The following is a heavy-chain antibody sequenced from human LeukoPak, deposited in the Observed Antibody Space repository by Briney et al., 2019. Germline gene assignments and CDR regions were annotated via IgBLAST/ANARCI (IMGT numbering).Heavy chain of an antibody. J-gene: IGHJ5*02. D-gene: IGHD2-21*02. CDR3: ARSLTSYCGDDCSGWFDP. Sequence: SETLSLTCTVSGGSISSGDYYWSWIRQPPGKGLEWIGYIYYSGSTYYNPSLKSRVTISVDTSKNQFSLKLSSVTAADTAVYYCARSLTSYCGDDCSGWFDPWGQGTLVTVSS. CDR2: IYYSGST. CDR1: GGSISSGDYY. V-gene: IGHV4-30-4*01.